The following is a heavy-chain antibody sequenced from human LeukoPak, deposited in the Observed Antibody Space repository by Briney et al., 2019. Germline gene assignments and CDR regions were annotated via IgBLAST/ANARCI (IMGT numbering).Heavy chain of an antibody. V-gene: IGHV1-8*01. CDR2: MNPNSGNT. CDR3: ARATSTYYDFWSGYYLPSMDV. CDR1: GYTFTSYD. J-gene: IGHJ6*02. Sequence: ASVKVSCKASGYTFTSYDINWVRQATGQGLEWMGWMNPNSGNTGYAQKFQGRVTMTRNTSISTAYMELSSLRSEDTAVYYCARATSTYYDFWSGYYLPSMDVWGQGTTVTVSS. D-gene: IGHD3-3*01.